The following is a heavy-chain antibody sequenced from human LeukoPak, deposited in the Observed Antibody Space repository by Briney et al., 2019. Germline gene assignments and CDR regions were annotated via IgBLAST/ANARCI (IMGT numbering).Heavy chain of an antibody. CDR3: AAKEGTRSDFDY. V-gene: IGHV3-33*01. CDR2: IWYDGSNK. Sequence: PGGSLRLSCAASGFTFSSYGMHWVRQAPGKGLEWVAVIWYDGSNKYYADSVKGRFTISRDNSKNTLYLQMNSLRAEDTAVYYCAAKEGTRSDFDYWGQGILVTVSS. CDR1: GFTFSSYG. D-gene: IGHD1-14*01. J-gene: IGHJ4*02.